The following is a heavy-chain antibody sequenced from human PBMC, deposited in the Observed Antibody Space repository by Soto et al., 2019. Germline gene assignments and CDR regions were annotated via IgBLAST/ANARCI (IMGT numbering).Heavy chain of an antibody. D-gene: IGHD1-26*01. CDR2: ISYDGSNK. CDR3: AKDVVVGAATGLGDYYYYYGMDV. V-gene: IGHV3-30*18. Sequence: GGSLRLSCAASGFTFSSYGMHWVRQAPGKGLEWVAVISYDGSNKYYADSVKGRFTISRDNSKNTLYLQMNSLRAEDTAVYYCAKDVVVGAATGLGDYYYYYGMDVWGQGTTVTVSS. J-gene: IGHJ6*02. CDR1: GFTFSSYG.